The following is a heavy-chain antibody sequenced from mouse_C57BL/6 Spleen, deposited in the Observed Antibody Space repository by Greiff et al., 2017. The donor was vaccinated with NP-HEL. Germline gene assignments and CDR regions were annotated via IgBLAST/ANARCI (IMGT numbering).Heavy chain of an antibody. CDR1: GYTFTSYW. CDR3: ERLRDVGYFDY. D-gene: IGHD3-2*02. Sequence: QVQLQQPGAELVRPGSSVKLSCKASGYTFTSYWMHWVKQRPIQGLEWIGNIDPSDSETPYNQKFKDKATLTVDKSSSTAYMQLSSLTSEDVAVYYCERLRDVGYFDYWGQGTTLTVSS. V-gene: IGHV1-52*01. J-gene: IGHJ2*01. CDR2: IDPSDSET.